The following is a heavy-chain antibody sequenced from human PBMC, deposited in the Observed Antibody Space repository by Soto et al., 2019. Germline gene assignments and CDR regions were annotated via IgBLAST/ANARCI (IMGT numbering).Heavy chain of an antibody. CDR3: AKVAIAAAEVRLPFDY. Sequence: PGGSFRLSCAASGVTFISYAMSWVRQAPGKGLEWVSAISGSGGSTYYADSVKGRFTISRDNSKNTLYLQMNSLRAEDTAVYYCAKVAIAAAEVRLPFDYWGQGTLVTVSS. V-gene: IGHV3-23*01. D-gene: IGHD6-13*01. CDR1: GVTFISYA. J-gene: IGHJ4*02. CDR2: ISGSGGST.